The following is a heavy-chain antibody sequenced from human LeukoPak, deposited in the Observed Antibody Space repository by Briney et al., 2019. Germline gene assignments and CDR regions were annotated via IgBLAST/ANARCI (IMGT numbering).Heavy chain of an antibody. J-gene: IGHJ6*02. D-gene: IGHD6-13*01. CDR1: GYTFTGYY. CDR2: INPNSGGT. Sequence: ASVKVSCKASGYTFTGYYMHWVRQAPGQGLEWMGWINPNSGGTNYAQKFQGRVTMTRDTSISTAYMELSRLRSDDTAEYYCARESSSWTGGMDVWGQGTTVTVSS. V-gene: IGHV1-2*02. CDR3: ARESSSWTGGMDV.